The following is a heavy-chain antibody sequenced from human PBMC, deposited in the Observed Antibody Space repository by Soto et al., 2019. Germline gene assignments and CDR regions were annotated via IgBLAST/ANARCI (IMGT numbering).Heavy chain of an antibody. CDR1: GDSISSDKW. J-gene: IGHJ4*02. CDR2: IHHSGNS. CDR3: ASGERQQQRDY. V-gene: IGHV4-4*02. D-gene: IGHD6-13*01. Sequence: QVQLQESGPGLVKPSGTLSLTCAVSGDSISSDKWWSWVRQPPGKGLEWIGEIHHSGNSNYNPWLKSRVIIAVDKSKNQFSLELSSVTDADTAVYYCASGERQQQRDYWGQGTLVTVSS.